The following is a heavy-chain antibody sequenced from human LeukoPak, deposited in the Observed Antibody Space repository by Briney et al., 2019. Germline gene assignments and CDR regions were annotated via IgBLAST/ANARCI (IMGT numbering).Heavy chain of an antibody. CDR1: GFTFSSYW. D-gene: IGHD6-13*01. CDR3: ARAPYSSSWSSDY. V-gene: IGHV3-74*01. J-gene: IGHJ4*02. Sequence: PGGSLRLSCAASGFTFSSYWMHWVRQAPGKGLVWVSRISTDGSSTSYADSVRGRFTISRDNAKNSLYLQMNSLRAEDTAVYYCARAPYSSSWSSDYWGQGTLVTVSS. CDR2: ISTDGSST.